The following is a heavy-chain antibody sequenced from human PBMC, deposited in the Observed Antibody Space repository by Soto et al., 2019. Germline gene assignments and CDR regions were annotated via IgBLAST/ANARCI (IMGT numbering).Heavy chain of an antibody. Sequence: ASVQVSFKASRYTFTSYAISWVRQPPGQGLEWMGWISAYNGNTNYAQKLQGRVTMTTDTSTSTAYLELTSLRSDDTAVYYCARVTRFSIPVPDYWGQGTLVTVSS. CDR3: ARVTRFSIPVPDY. J-gene: IGHJ4*02. D-gene: IGHD3-10*01. CDR1: RYTFTSYA. CDR2: ISAYNGNT. V-gene: IGHV1-18*01.